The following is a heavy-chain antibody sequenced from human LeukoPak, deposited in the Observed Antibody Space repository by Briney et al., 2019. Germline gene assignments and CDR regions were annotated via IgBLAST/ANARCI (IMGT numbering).Heavy chain of an antibody. CDR2: ISYDGSNK. J-gene: IGHJ4*02. V-gene: IGHV3-30*03. CDR1: GFTFSSYG. Sequence: GGSLRLSCAASGFTFSSYGMHRVRQAPGKGLEWVAVISYDGSNKYYADSVKGRFTISRDNSKNTLYLQMNSLRAEDTAVYYCARGQLYSGSYTIDYWGQGTLVTVSS. CDR3: ARGQLYSGSYTIDY. D-gene: IGHD1-26*01.